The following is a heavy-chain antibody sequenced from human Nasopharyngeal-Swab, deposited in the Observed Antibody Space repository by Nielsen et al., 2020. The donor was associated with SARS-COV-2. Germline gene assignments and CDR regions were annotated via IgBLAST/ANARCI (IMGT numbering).Heavy chain of an antibody. V-gene: IGHV3-11*06. CDR2: ISSSSSYT. D-gene: IGHD3-3*01. Sequence: SLKISCAASGFTFSDYYMSWIRQAPGKGLQWVSYISSSSSYTNYADSVKGRSTISRDNAKNSLYLQMNSLRAEDTAVYYCARDRPDYDFWSGYSSYYYYYMDVWGKGTTVTVSS. CDR1: GFTFSDYY. CDR3: ARDRPDYDFWSGYSSYYYYYMDV. J-gene: IGHJ6*03.